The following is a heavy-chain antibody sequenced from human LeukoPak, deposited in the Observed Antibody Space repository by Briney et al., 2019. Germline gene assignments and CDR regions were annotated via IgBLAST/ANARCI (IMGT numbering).Heavy chain of an antibody. CDR3: VLGAAMSYYYYGMDV. CDR2: INSDGSST. Sequence: GGSLRLSCAASGFIFSSYWMHWVRQAPGKGLVWVLRINSDGSSTSYADSVKGRFTISRDNAKNTLYLQMNSLRAEDTAVYYCVLGAAMSYYYYGMDVWGQGTTVTVSS. J-gene: IGHJ6*02. D-gene: IGHD2-2*01. V-gene: IGHV3-74*01. CDR1: GFIFSSYW.